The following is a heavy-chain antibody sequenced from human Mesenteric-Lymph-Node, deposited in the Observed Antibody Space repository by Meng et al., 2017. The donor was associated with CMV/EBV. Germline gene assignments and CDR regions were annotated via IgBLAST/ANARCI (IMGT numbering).Heavy chain of an antibody. CDR1: GYTFTDFY. CDR3: ARDNVNPEGFDP. D-gene: IGHD2/OR15-2a*01. J-gene: IGHJ5*02. V-gene: IGHV1-2*06. CDR2: INPNSGVS. Sequence: QVQLVQPRAEVGKPGASVMVSCKAFGYTFTDFYIHWVRQAPGQGLEWMGRINPNSGVSNSAQNFQGRVTMTRDTSISTAYMKLGTLTSGDTAVYYCARDNVNPEGFDPWGQGTLVTVSS.